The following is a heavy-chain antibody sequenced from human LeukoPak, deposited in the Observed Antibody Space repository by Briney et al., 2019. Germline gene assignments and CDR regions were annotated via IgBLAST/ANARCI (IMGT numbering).Heavy chain of an antibody. CDR1: GFTFSDYY. Sequence: GGPLRLSCAASGFTFSDYYMSWIRQAPGKGLEWVSYISSSGSTIYYADSVEGRFTISRDNAKNSLYLQMNRLRAEDTAVYYCARDFNEDDYDEAFDIWGQGTMVTVSS. CDR3: ARDFNEDDYDEAFDI. CDR2: ISSSGSTI. D-gene: IGHD4-17*01. V-gene: IGHV3-11*01. J-gene: IGHJ3*02.